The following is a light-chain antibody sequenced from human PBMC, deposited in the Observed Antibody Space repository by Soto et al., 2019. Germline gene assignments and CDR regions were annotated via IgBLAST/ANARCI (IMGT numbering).Light chain of an antibody. V-gene: IGLV2-8*01. J-gene: IGLJ1*01. CDR3: SSYTGTNNFGV. CDR2: EVR. CDR1: SSDVGGYNY. Sequence: QSALTQPPSASGSPGQSVTISCTGISSDVGGYNYVSWYQQHPGKAPKLVIYEVRERPSGVPDRFSGSKSGNTASLTVSGRQAEDEADYYCSSYTGTNNFGVFGPGTKLTVL.